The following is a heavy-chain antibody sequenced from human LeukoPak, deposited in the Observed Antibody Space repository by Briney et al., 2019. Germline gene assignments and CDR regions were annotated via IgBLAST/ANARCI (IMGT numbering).Heavy chain of an antibody. CDR3: ARAVLRYFDWYWYFDL. CDR2: IIPIFGTA. Sequence: SVKVSCKASGGXFSSYAMSWVRQAPGQGLEWMGGIIPIFGTANYAQKFQGRVTITADESTSTAYMELSSLRSEDTAVYYCARAVLRYFDWYWYFDLWGRGTLVTVSS. J-gene: IGHJ2*01. CDR1: GGXFSSYA. D-gene: IGHD3-9*01. V-gene: IGHV1-69*13.